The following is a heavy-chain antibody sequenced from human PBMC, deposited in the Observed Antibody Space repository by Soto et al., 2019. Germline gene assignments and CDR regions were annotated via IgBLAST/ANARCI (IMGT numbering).Heavy chain of an antibody. CDR1: GFTFSSYA. D-gene: IGHD3-9*01. J-gene: IGHJ3*02. Sequence: GGSLRLSCAASGFTFSSYAMSWVRQAPGKGLEWVSAISGSGGSTYYADSVKGRFTISRDNSKNTLYLQMNSLRAEDTAVYYCALGAGWGYDILTGYYHDAFDIWGQGTMVTIXS. CDR3: ALGAGWGYDILTGYYHDAFDI. V-gene: IGHV3-23*01. CDR2: ISGSGGST.